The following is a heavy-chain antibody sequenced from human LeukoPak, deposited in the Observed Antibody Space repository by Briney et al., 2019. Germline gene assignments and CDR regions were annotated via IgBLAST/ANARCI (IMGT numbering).Heavy chain of an antibody. Sequence: SETLSLTCTVSGYSISSGYNWGWIRQPPGKGLEWIGSIYHSGSTYYNPSLKSRVTISVDTSKNQFSLKLSSVTAADTAVYYCARANRVSLYYFDYWGQGTLVTVSS. CDR3: ARANRVSLYYFDY. D-gene: IGHD5/OR15-5a*01. CDR2: IYHSGST. CDR1: GYSISSGYN. J-gene: IGHJ4*02. V-gene: IGHV4-38-2*02.